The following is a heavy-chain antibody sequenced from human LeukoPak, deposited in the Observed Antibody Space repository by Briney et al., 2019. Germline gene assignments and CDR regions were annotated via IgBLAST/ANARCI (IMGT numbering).Heavy chain of an antibody. CDR2: IWYDGSNK. D-gene: IGHD4-17*01. V-gene: IGHV3-33*08. CDR3: ARAQDYGDDNWFDP. J-gene: IGHJ5*02. Sequence: GSLRLSCAASGITFSNYVMTWVRQAPGKGLEWVAVIWYDGSNKYYADSVKGRFTISRDNSKNTLYLQMNSLRAEDTAVYYCARAQDYGDDNWFDPWGQGTLVTVSS. CDR1: GITFSNYV.